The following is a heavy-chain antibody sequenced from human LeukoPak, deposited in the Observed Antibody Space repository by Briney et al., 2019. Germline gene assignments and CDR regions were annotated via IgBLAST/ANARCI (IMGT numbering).Heavy chain of an antibody. V-gene: IGHV4-59*01. CDR1: GGSISSYY. Sequence: SETLSLTCNVSGGSISSYYWSWIRQPPGKGLEWIGYIYYRGSNNYNPSLKSRVTISVDRSKNQFSLKLSSVTAADTAVYYCARASNAQGDGYNPFDYWGQGTLVTVSS. CDR3: ARASNAQGDGYNPFDY. J-gene: IGHJ4*02. CDR2: IYYRGSN. D-gene: IGHD5-24*01.